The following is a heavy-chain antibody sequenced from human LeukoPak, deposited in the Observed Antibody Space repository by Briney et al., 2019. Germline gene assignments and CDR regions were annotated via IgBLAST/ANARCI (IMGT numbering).Heavy chain of an antibody. CDR1: GFTFSTYS. Sequence: PGGSLRLSCAASGFTFSTYSMNWVRQAPGKGLEWVSYINSRSTTMYYVDSVKGRFTISRDNAKNSLYLQMNSLRAEDTAVYYCARDLGWNYGDYGMDVWGQGTTVTVSS. V-gene: IGHV3-48*01. CDR3: ARDLGWNYGDYGMDV. CDR2: INSRSTTM. D-gene: IGHD1-7*01. J-gene: IGHJ6*02.